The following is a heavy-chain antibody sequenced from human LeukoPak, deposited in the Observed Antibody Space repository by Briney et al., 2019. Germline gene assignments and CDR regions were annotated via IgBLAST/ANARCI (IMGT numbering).Heavy chain of an antibody. CDR2: ISAYNGNT. D-gene: IGHD6-19*01. Sequence: ASVKASCKASGYTFTSYGISWVRQAPGQGLEWMGWISAYNGNTNYAQKFQGRVTMTRDTSTSTVYMELSSLRSEDTAVYYCARDDSSGWSFDYWGQGTLVTVSS. J-gene: IGHJ4*02. CDR1: GYTFTSYG. CDR3: ARDDSSGWSFDY. V-gene: IGHV1-18*01.